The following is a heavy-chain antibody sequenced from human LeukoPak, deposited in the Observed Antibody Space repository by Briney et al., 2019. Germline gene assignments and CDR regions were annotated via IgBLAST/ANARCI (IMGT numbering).Heavy chain of an antibody. V-gene: IGHV4-59*01. Sequence: PSETLSLTCIVSAGSISGYYLSWIRQPPGQGLEWIRYIDYSGNTNYNPSLKSRVIISVDTSKNQFSLKLSSVTAADTAVYFCARGTYYYDSSNREDWFDPWGQGTLVTVSS. J-gene: IGHJ5*02. D-gene: IGHD3-22*01. CDR2: IDYSGNT. CDR1: AGSISGYY. CDR3: ARGTYYYDSSNREDWFDP.